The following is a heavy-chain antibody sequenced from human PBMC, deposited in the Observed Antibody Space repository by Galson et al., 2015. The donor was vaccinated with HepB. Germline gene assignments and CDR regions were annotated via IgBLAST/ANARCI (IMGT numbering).Heavy chain of an antibody. V-gene: IGHV3-23*01. CDR3: AKSAAGYSGSPLDY. D-gene: IGHD6-13*01. CDR2: ISGSGGST. J-gene: IGHJ4*02. CDR1: GFTFSSCA. Sequence: SLRLSCAASGFTFSSCAMNWVRQTPGKGLEWVSAISGSGGSTYYADSVKGRFTISRDNSKNTLSLHMNSLRAEDTAVYFCAKSAAGYSGSPLDYWGQGTLVTVSS.